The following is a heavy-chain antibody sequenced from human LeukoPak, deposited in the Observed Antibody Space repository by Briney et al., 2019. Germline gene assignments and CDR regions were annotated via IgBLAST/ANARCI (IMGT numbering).Heavy chain of an antibody. CDR1: GYTFTGYY. V-gene: IGHV1-2*02. CDR2: INPNSGGT. J-gene: IGHJ5*02. CDR3: GRKYSSGWQGSWFDP. D-gene: IGHD6-19*01. Sequence: GASVKVSCKASGYTFTGYYMHWVRQAPGQGLEWMGWINPNSGGTNYAQKFQGRVTMTRDTSISTAYMELSRLRSDDTAVYYCGRKYSSGWQGSWFDPWGQGTLVTVSS.